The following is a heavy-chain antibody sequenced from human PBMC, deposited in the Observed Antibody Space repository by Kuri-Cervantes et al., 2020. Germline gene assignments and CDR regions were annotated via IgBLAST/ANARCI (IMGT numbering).Heavy chain of an antibody. J-gene: IGHJ4*02. D-gene: IGHD3-3*01. CDR1: GGAFRGYY. CDR2: INHSGST. V-gene: IGHV4-34*01. Sequence: SQTLSLTCAVYGGAFRGYYWNWLRQSPGGVLALSGEINHSGSTNYNPSLKSRATISADTSKNQFYLNLNSVTAADTAVYYCARTSWPDVFAPLGSWGQGILVTVSS. CDR3: ARTSWPDVFAPLGS.